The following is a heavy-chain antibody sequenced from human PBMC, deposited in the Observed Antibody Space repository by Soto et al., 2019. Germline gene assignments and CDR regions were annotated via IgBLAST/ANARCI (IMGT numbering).Heavy chain of an antibody. CDR3: ARGAYYYDSTGYGYWLDT. CDR2: IRYTGSN. CDR1: GGSIRSYY. J-gene: IGHJ5*02. Sequence: SETLSLTCSVSGGSIRSYYWSWIRQSPGMGLEWIGYIRYTGSNNYNPSLKSRVTILIDTSKNQFSLKLSSVTAADTAVYYCARGAYYYDSTGYGYWLDTWGQGTLVTVSS. D-gene: IGHD3-22*01. V-gene: IGHV4-59*01.